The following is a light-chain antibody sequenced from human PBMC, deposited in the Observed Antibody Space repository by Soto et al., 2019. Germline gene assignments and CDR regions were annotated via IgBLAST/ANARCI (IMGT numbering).Light chain of an antibody. CDR3: CSYVGARRYV. CDR1: SSDVGAHNL. CDR2: EGD. Sequence: QSALTQPASVSGSPGQSITISCAGISSDVGAHNLVSWYQQHAGKAPKLIIYEGDKRPSGVSDRFSGSNSGKTASLTISGLQAEDEADYYCCSYVGARRYVFVIATKLTVL. V-gene: IGLV2-23*01. J-gene: IGLJ1*01.